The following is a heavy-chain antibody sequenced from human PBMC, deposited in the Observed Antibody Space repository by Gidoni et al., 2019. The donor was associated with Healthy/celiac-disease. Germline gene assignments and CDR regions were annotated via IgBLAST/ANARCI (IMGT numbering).Heavy chain of an antibody. CDR2: IYSGGST. D-gene: IGHD3-22*01. CDR3: ARVVEYYDSSGYYY. Sequence: EVQLVESGGGLVQPGGSLRLSCAASGFTVSSNYMSWVRPAPGKGLEWVSCIYSGGSTYYADSVKGRFTISRDNSKNTLYLQMNSLRAEDTAVYYCARVVEYYDSSGYYYWGQGTLVTVSS. V-gene: IGHV3-66*02. J-gene: IGHJ4*02. CDR1: GFTVSSNY.